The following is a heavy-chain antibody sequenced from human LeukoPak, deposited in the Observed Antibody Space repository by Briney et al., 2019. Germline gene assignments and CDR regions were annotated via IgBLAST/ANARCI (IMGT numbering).Heavy chain of an antibody. CDR1: GFTFSNYA. CDR2: ISGSGGTT. Sequence: PGGSLRLSCAASGFTFSNYAMSWVRQAPGKGLEWVSAISGSGGTTYYADSVMGRFTISRDNSENTLYLQMNSLRAEDTAVYYCAKDYLLQQLILEGWFDPWGQGTLVTVSS. D-gene: IGHD6-13*01. J-gene: IGHJ5*02. CDR3: AKDYLLQQLILEGWFDP. V-gene: IGHV3-23*01.